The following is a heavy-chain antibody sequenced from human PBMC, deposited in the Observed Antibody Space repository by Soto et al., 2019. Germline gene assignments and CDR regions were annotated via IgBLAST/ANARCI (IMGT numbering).Heavy chain of an antibody. Sequence: SSTLSLTCTVSGGSISRGDYYWSWIRQPPGKGLEWIGYIYYSGSTYYNPSLKSRVTISVDTSKNRFSLKLSSVTAADTTVYYCARENRGTVTSFDYWGQGTLVTVSS. J-gene: IGHJ4*02. CDR1: GGSISRGDYY. CDR3: ARENRGTVTSFDY. CDR2: IYYSGST. D-gene: IGHD4-17*01. V-gene: IGHV4-30-4*01.